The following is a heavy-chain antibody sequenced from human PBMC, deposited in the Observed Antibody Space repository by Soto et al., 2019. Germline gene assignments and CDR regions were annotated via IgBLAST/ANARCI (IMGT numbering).Heavy chain of an antibody. V-gene: IGHV1-58*01. CDR3: AADRRGRSGYTIFDY. J-gene: IGHJ4*02. Sequence: SVKVSCKASGFTFTSSAVQWVRQARGQRLEWIGWIVVGSGNTNYAQKFQERVTITRDMSTSTAYMELSSLRSEDTAVYYCAADRRGRSGYTIFDYWGQGTLVTVSS. CDR1: GFTFTSSA. CDR2: IVVGSGNT. D-gene: IGHD3-22*01.